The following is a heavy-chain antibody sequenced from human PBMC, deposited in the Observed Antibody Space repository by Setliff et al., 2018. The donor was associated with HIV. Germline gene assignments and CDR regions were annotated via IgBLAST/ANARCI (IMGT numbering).Heavy chain of an antibody. V-gene: IGHV1-3*01. CDR2: INAGDDNT. CDR1: GYTFSTNA. D-gene: IGHD6-19*01. Sequence: ASVKVSCKAFGYTFSTNAIHWVRQAPGQRLEWMGYINAGDDNTRYSEKFQGRVTITRDTSANTAYMELSSLRSEETAVYYCARGSCSGCYLSDYWGLGTLVTVS. CDR3: ARGSCSGCYLSDY. J-gene: IGHJ4*02.